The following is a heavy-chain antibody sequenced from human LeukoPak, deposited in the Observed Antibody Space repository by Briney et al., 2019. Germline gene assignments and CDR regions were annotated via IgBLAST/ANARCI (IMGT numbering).Heavy chain of an antibody. V-gene: IGHV3-21*01. D-gene: IGHD3-16*02. Sequence: PGGSLRLSCAASGSTFSSYTMNWVRQAPGKGLEWVSSISSSSYIYYADSVKGRFTISRDNAKNSLHLQMNSLRAEDTAVYYCARDREGDYIWGSYRPDWFDPWGQGTLVTVSS. CDR2: ISSSSYI. CDR3: ARDREGDYIWGSYRPDWFDP. J-gene: IGHJ5*02. CDR1: GSTFSSYT.